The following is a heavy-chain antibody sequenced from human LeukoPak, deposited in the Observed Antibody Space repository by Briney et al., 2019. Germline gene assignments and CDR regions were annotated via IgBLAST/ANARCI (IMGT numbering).Heavy chain of an antibody. D-gene: IGHD6-19*01. Sequence: GRSLRLSCAASGFTFDDYAMHWVRQAPGKGLEWVSGISWNSGSIGYAHSVKGRFTISRDNAKNSLYLQMNSLRAEDTAVYYCARDFIRAVAGVYYYYYGMDVWGQGTTVTVSS. CDR1: GFTFDDYA. CDR3: ARDFIRAVAGVYYYYYGMDV. J-gene: IGHJ6*02. V-gene: IGHV3-9*01. CDR2: ISWNSGSI.